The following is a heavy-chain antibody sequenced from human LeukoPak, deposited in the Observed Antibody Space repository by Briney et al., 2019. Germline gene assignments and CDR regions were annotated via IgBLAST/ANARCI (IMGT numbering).Heavy chain of an antibody. CDR1: GGTFSSYA. CDR3: AGRLGYCSSTSCYED. CDR2: IIPILGIA. V-gene: IGHV1-69*04. D-gene: IGHD2-2*01. Sequence: SVKVSCKASGGTFSSYAISWVRQAPGQGLEWMGRIIPILGIANYEQKFQGRVTITADKSTSTAYMELSSLRSEDTAVYYCAGRLGYCSSTSCYEDWGQGTLVTVSS. J-gene: IGHJ4*02.